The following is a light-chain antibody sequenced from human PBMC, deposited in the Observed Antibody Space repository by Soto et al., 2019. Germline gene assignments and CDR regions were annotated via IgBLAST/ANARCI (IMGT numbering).Light chain of an antibody. CDR2: SNN. CDR3: AAWDDSLNGRGV. V-gene: IGLV1-44*01. J-gene: IGLJ2*01. Sequence: QSVLTQPPSASGTPGQRVTISCSGSSSNIGSNTVNWYQQLPGTAPKLLIYSNNQRPSGVPDRFSGSKSGISASLAISGLQSEDEADYYCAAWDDSLNGRGVFGGGTKVTVL. CDR1: SSNIGSNT.